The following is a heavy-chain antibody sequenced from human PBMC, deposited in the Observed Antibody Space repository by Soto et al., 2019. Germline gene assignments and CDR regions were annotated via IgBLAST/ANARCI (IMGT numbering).Heavy chain of an antibody. CDR2: IYPGDSDT. Sequence: GESLKISCKGSGYSFTSYWIGWVRQMPGKGLEWMGIIYPGDSDTRYSPSFQGQVTISADKSISTAYLQWSSLKASDTAMYYCARPAHLIYYYDSSGYYYDYYHYGMDVWGQGTTVTVSS. CDR3: ARPAHLIYYYDSSGYYYDYYHYGMDV. J-gene: IGHJ6*02. V-gene: IGHV5-51*01. D-gene: IGHD3-22*01. CDR1: GYSFTSYW.